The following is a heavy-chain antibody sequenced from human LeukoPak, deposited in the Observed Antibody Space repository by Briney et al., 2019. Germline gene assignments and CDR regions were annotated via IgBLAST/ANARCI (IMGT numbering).Heavy chain of an antibody. CDR2: IDHRGTA. D-gene: IGHD3-3*01. J-gene: IGHJ4*02. V-gene: IGHV4-34*01. CDR3: AVGITILGVAASFDS. CDR1: GASYNAYY. Sequence: SETLSLTCAVYGASYNAYYWSWIRQPPGKGLEWIGDIDHRGTATYNPSLKSRLTISADASKNQFSLKLNSVTDADTAVYYCAVGITILGVAASFDSWDQGNLVIVSS.